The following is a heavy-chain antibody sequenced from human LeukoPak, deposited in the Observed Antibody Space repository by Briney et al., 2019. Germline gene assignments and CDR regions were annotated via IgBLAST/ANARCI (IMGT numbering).Heavy chain of an antibody. V-gene: IGHV1-8*01. CDR2: MNPNSGNT. J-gene: IGHJ6*02. CDR3: ARQVGGYYYYGMDV. D-gene: IGHD2-15*01. Sequence: ASVKVSCKASGYTFTSYGINWVRQATGQGLEWMGWMNPNSGNTGYAQKFQGRVTMTRNTSISTAYMELSSLRSEDTAVYYCARQVGGYYYYGMDVWGQGTTVTVSS. CDR1: GYTFTSYG.